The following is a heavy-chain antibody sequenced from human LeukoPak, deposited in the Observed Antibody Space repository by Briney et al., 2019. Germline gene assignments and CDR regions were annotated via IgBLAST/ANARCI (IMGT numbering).Heavy chain of an antibody. Sequence: PGGCLRLSCAASGFTFSSYSMNWVRQAPGKGLEWVSSISSSSSYIYYADSVKGRFTISRDNAKNSLYLQMNSLRAEDTAVYYCARDRDIVVVPGLDFQHWGQGTLVTVSS. CDR3: ARDRDIVVVPGLDFQH. CDR1: GFTFSSYS. V-gene: IGHV3-21*01. CDR2: ISSSSSYI. J-gene: IGHJ1*01. D-gene: IGHD2-21*01.